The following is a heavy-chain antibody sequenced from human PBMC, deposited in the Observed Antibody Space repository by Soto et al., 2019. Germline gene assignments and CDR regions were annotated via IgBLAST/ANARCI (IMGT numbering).Heavy chain of an antibody. J-gene: IGHJ4*02. V-gene: IGHV3-33*01. Sequence: VQLVESGGGVVHPGRSLRPSCAASGFTFRTYGLYWVRQAPGKGLEWVAVIWYDASNKYYADSVKGRFTISRDNSENTLYLQMNSLRAEDTAVYYCARGRVDGGELDLWGQGTLVTVSS. CDR2: IWYDASNK. CDR3: ARGRVDGGELDL. D-gene: IGHD1-26*01. CDR1: GFTFRTYG.